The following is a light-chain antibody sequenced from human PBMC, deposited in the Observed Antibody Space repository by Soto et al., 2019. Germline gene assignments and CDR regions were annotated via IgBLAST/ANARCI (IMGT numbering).Light chain of an antibody. V-gene: IGKV1-5*01. CDR3: QQYNSYSRT. Sequence: DIVMTQSPDSLAVSLGERTTITCRASQSISSWLAWYQQKPGKAPKLLIYDASSLESGVPSRFSGSGSGTEFTLTISSLQPDDFATYYCQQYNSYSRTFGQGTKVDIK. J-gene: IGKJ1*01. CDR1: QSISSW. CDR2: DAS.